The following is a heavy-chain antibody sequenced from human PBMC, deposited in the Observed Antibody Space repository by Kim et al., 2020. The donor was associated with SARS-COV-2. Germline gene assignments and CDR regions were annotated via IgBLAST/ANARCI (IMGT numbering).Heavy chain of an antibody. CDR3: ARGYCSGGSCYWGFDP. Sequence: SETLSLTCTVSGGSISSSSYYWGWIRQPPGKGLEWIGSIYYSGSTYYNPSLKSRVTISLDTSKNQFSLKLSSVTAADTSVYYCARGYCSGGSCYWGFDPWGQGTLVTVSS. J-gene: IGHJ5*02. V-gene: IGHV4-39*01. CDR2: IYYSGST. D-gene: IGHD2-15*01. CDR1: GGSISSSSYY.